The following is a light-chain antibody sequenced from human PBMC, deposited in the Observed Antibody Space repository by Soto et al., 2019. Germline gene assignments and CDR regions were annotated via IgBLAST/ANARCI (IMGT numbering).Light chain of an antibody. J-gene: IGKJ5*01. V-gene: IGKV3-11*01. CDR3: QQRSNWPIT. CDR1: QSVSSN. Sequence: EIVVTQSPVTLSLSPGERATLSYRASQSVSSNLAWYQQPTGKPPRLLIYDASSRDTGIPARFSGRGSGTDFTLTISSLETEDFAVYYCQQRSNWPITFGQGTRLEI. CDR2: DAS.